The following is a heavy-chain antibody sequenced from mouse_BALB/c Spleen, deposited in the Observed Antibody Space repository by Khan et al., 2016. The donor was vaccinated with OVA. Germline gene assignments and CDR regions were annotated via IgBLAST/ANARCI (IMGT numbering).Heavy chain of an antibody. CDR1: GYSIPSGYA. V-gene: IGHV3-2*02. J-gene: IGHJ4*01. D-gene: IGHD1-1*01. CDR2: ISYSGST. CDR3: ARKNYYGYAMDY. Sequence: EVQLVESGPGLVKPSQSLSLTCTVTGYSIPSGYAWNWIRQFPGNKLEWMGYISYSGSTSYNPFLRSRISITRDTSKNQFFLQLNSVTTEDTATYYCARKNYYGYAMDYWGQGNSVTVSS.